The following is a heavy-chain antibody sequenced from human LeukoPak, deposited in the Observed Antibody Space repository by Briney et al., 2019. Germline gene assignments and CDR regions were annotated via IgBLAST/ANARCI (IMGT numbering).Heavy chain of an antibody. CDR3: AKGSQYYYDSTTWDYFDY. Sequence: GGSLRLSCAASGFTFSSYGMHWVRQAPGKGLEWVAVISYDGSNKYYADSVKGRFTISRDNSKNTLYLQMNSLRAEDTAVYYCAKGSQYYYDSTTWDYFDYWGQGTLVTVSS. CDR1: GFTFSSYG. V-gene: IGHV3-30*18. J-gene: IGHJ4*02. CDR2: ISYDGSNK. D-gene: IGHD3-22*01.